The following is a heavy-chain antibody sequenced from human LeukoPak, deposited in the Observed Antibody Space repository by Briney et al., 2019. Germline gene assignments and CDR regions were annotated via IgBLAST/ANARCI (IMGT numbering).Heavy chain of an antibody. Sequence: GGSLRLSCAASGFTFSDYYMSWIRQAPGKGLEWVSYISSSGSTIYYADSVKGRFTISRDNAKNSLYLQMNSLRAEDTAVYYCARNLGITMVRGVPLFDYNWFDPWGQGTLVTVSS. CDR3: ARNLGITMVRGVPLFDYNWFDP. D-gene: IGHD3-10*01. CDR1: GFTFSDYY. V-gene: IGHV3-11*04. J-gene: IGHJ5*02. CDR2: ISSSGSTI.